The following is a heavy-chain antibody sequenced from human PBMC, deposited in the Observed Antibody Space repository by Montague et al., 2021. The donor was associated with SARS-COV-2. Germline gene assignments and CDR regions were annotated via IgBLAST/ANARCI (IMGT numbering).Heavy chain of an antibody. CDR2: XNWXDEN. Sequence: PALVKTTQTLTLTCTFSGFSLTTSGMCVRWIRQSPGKALEWLARXNWXDENYYITSLKARLTISKDTSKNPAVLTMTNMDPLDTATYYCARTPHGDYSALFDYWGQGILVTVSP. CDR3: ARTPHGDYSALFDY. V-gene: IGHV2-70*11. CDR1: GFSLTTSGMC. J-gene: IGHJ4*02. D-gene: IGHD4-17*01.